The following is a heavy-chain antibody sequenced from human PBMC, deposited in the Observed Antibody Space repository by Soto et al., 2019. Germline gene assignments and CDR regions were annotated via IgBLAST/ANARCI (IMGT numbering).Heavy chain of an antibody. J-gene: IGHJ4*02. CDR2: ISWNSGSI. V-gene: IGHV3-9*01. CDR1: GFTFDDYA. CDR3: AKDTYYDFWSGYYTPRHFDY. D-gene: IGHD3-3*01. Sequence: EVQLVESGGGLVQPGRSLRLSCAASGFTFDDYAMHWVRQAPGKGLEWVSGISWNSGSIGYADSVKGRFTISRDNAKNSLYLQMNSLRAEDTALYYCAKDTYYDFWSGYYTPRHFDYWGQGTLVTVSS.